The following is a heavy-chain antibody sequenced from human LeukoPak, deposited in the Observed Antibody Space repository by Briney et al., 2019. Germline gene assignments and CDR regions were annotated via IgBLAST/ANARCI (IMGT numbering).Heavy chain of an antibody. CDR3: ARDRAVATIGGVDY. J-gene: IGHJ4*02. CDR2: INPNSGGT. Sequence: ASVKVSCKASGYTFTGYYMHWVRQAPGQGLEWMGWINPNSGGTNYAQKFQGRVTMTRDTSISTAYMELSRLRSDDMAVYYCARDRAVATIGGVDYWGQGTLVTVSS. V-gene: IGHV1-2*02. CDR1: GYTFTGYY. D-gene: IGHD5-12*01.